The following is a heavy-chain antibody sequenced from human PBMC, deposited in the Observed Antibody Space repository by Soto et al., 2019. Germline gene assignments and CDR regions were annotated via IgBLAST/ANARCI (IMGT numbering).Heavy chain of an antibody. J-gene: IGHJ4*02. CDR1: GFTFSSYS. Sequence: GSLRLSCAASGFTFSSYSMNWVRQAPGKGLEWVSSISSSSSYIYYADSVKGRFTISRDNAKNSLYLQMNSLRAEDTAVYYCASYLDYDFWSGPFDYWGQGTLVTVSS. CDR3: ASYLDYDFWSGPFDY. CDR2: ISSSSSYI. V-gene: IGHV3-21*01. D-gene: IGHD3-3*01.